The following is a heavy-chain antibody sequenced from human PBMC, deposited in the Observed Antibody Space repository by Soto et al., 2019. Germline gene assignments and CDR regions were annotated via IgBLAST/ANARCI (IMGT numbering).Heavy chain of an antibody. CDR3: ASITHARPRES. D-gene: IGHD3-10*01. J-gene: IGHJ5*02. CDR2: VYSNGHT. CDR1: DDSISNKNYH. Sequence: XENLSLTCTFYDDSISNKNYHCGWTRQPPWKGLEWIGTVYSNGHTYHNPSLKSRLAMAVDTSKNQFSLSLISVTAADTAVYFCASITHARPRESWGQGTLLTVSS. V-gene: IGHV4-39*01.